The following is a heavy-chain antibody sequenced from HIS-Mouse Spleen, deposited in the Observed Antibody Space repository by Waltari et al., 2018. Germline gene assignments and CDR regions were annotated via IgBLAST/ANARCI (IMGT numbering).Heavy chain of an antibody. J-gene: IGHJ2*01. V-gene: IGHV4-39*07. CDR1: GGAISSSSYY. Sequence: QLQLQESGPGLVKPSETLSPTCTLSGGAISSSSYYWGWIRQLPGKGLEWIGGIYYRGSTYDNPSRKSRVTISVDTSKHQFSLKLSSVTAADTAVYYCAREIPYSSSWYDWYFDLWGRGTLVTVSS. D-gene: IGHD6-13*01. CDR2: IYYRGST. CDR3: AREIPYSSSWYDWYFDL.